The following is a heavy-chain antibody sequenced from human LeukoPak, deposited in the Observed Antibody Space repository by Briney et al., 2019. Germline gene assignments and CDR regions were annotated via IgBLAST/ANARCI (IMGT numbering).Heavy chain of an antibody. CDR2: MYTSGST. Sequence: PSETLSLTCTVSGGSISSGSSYWSWIRQPAGKGLQWIGSMYTSGSTNYNPCLNSRATVSVDTSKNKFSRTLSSVTAAVTTVYYCARNLAAAEYNWFDPWGQGTLVTVSS. J-gene: IGHJ5*02. V-gene: IGHV4-61*02. D-gene: IGHD6-13*01. CDR3: ARNLAAAEYNWFDP. CDR1: GGSISSGSSY.